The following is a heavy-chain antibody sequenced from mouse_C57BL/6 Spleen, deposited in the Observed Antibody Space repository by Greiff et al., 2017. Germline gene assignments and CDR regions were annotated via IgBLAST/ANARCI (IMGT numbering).Heavy chain of an antibody. V-gene: IGHV2-5*01. CDR1: GFSLTSYG. D-gene: IGHD1-1*01. Sequence: QVQLKQSGPGLVQPSQSLSITCTVSGFSLTSYGLDWVRQSPGTGLEWLGVIWRGGSTDYNAAFMPRLSITKDNSKSQVLFKMNSLQADDTAIYYWAKNWGTTVGGYRYFDVWGTGTTVTVSS. CDR2: IWRGGST. J-gene: IGHJ1*03. CDR3: AKNWGTTVGGYRYFDV.